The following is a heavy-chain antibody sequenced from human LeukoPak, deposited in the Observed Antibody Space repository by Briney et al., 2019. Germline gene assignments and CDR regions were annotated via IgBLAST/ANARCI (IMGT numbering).Heavy chain of an antibody. Sequence: WGSLSLSCAASGCTFSSSAMSWVRQAPGQVLEWVSALSNNGGYTYYADSVQGRFTLSRDHAKNSLYLQMRDLRSEDTAVYFSARGGGLDVRGQGATVTVFS. V-gene: IGHV3-23*01. CDR2: LSNNGGYT. D-gene: IGHD3-16*01. CDR1: GCTFSSSA. CDR3: ARGGGLDV. J-gene: IGHJ6*02.